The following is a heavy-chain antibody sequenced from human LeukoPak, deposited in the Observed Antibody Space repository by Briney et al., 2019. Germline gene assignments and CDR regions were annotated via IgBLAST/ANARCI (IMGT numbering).Heavy chain of an antibody. CDR3: ARGELRYFDWLLRGTYFDY. CDR1: GGSFSGYY. D-gene: IGHD3-9*01. J-gene: IGHJ4*02. CDR2: INHSGST. V-gene: IGHV4-34*01. Sequence: KPSATLSLTCAVYGGSFSGYYWSWIRQPPGKGLEWIGEINHSGSTNYNPSLKSRVTISVDTSKNQFSLKLSSVTAADTAVYYCARGELRYFDWLLRGTYFDYWGQGTLVTVSS.